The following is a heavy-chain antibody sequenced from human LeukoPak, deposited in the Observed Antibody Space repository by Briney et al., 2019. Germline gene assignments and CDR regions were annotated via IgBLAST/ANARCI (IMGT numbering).Heavy chain of an antibody. CDR3: ARIVPAAMSFDY. CDR1: GGSFSGYY. D-gene: IGHD2-2*01. V-gene: IGHV4-34*01. CDR2: INHSGST. Sequence: SETLSLTCAVYGGSFSGYYWSWIRQPPGKGLEWIGEINHSGSTNYNPSLKSRVTISVDTSKNQFSLKLSSVTAADTAVYYCARIVPAAMSFDYWGQGTLVTVSS. J-gene: IGHJ4*02.